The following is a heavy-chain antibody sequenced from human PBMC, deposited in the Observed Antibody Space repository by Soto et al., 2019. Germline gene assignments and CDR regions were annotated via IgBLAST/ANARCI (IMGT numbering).Heavy chain of an antibody. Sequence: SETLSLTCAVSGGSISSRYWWSWVRQPPGKGLEWIGEIYHTGSTNYNPSLKSRVVMSIDKSKNQFSLNLNSVTAADTAVYYCASKFGELLADAFDLWGQGNMVTVSS. V-gene: IGHV4-4*02. J-gene: IGHJ4*02. CDR1: GGSISSRYW. CDR3: ASKFGELLADAFDL. D-gene: IGHD3-10*01. CDR2: IYHTGST.